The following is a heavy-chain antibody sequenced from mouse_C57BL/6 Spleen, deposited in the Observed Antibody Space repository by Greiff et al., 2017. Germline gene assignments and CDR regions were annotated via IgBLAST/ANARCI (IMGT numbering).Heavy chain of an antibody. J-gene: IGHJ2*01. CDR3: ARSDITTVRGDY. V-gene: IGHV1-26*01. Sequence: VQLQQSGPELVKPGASVKISCKASGYTFTDYYMNWVKQSHGKSLEWIGDINPNNGGTSYNQKFKGKATLTVDKSSSTAYMELRSLTSEDSAVYYCARSDITTVRGDYWGQGTTLTVSS. D-gene: IGHD1-1*01. CDR2: INPNNGGT. CDR1: GYTFTDYY.